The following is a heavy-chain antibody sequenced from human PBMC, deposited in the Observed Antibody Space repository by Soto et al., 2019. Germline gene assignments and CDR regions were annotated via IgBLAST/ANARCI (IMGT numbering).Heavy chain of an antibody. CDR2: IYSGGST. CDR3: ARAYGMDV. V-gene: IGHV3-53*01. Sequence: PGGSLRLSCAASGFPVSSNYMSWVRQAPGKGLEWVSFIYSGGSTYYADSVKGRFTISRDNSKNTLYLQMNSLRAEDTAVYYCARAYGMDVWGQGTTVTVSS. CDR1: GFPVSSNY. J-gene: IGHJ6*02.